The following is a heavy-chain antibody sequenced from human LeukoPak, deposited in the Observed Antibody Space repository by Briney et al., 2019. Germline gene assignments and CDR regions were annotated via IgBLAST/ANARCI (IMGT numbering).Heavy chain of an antibody. CDR1: GFTFKSYG. Sequence: GESLRLSCAASGFTFKSYGMHWVRQAPGRGLEWGAFIRYDGSDKYYADSVKGRLTISRDNSKTTLYLQMSSLRAEDTAVYYCAKGSYYCSSSSCPQYYYYMDVWGKGTTVTVSS. D-gene: IGHD2-2*01. V-gene: IGHV3-30*02. CDR3: AKGSYYCSSSSCPQYYYYMDV. J-gene: IGHJ6*03. CDR2: IRYDGSDK.